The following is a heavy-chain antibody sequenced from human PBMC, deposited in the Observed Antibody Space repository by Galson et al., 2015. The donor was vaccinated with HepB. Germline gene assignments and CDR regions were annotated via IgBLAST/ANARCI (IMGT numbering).Heavy chain of an antibody. V-gene: IGHV1-69*13. CDR2: IIPIFGTA. J-gene: IGHJ6*02. D-gene: IGHD3-3*01. CDR1: GGTFSSYA. CDR3: ARGLRLLEWLPTSYYYYGMDV. Sequence: SVKVSCKASGGTFSSYAISWVRQAPGQGLEWMGGIIPIFGTANYAQKFQGRVTITADESTSTAYMELSSLRSEDTAVYYCARGLRLLEWLPTSYYYYGMDVWGQGTTVTVSS.